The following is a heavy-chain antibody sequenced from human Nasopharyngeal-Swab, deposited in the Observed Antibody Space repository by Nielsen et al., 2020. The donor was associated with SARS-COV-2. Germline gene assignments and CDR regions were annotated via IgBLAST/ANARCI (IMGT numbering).Heavy chain of an antibody. CDR3: ARAGTYYDILTGYYKGGIDY. V-gene: IGHV3-66*01. CDR1: GFTVSSNY. CDR2: IYSGGST. J-gene: IGHJ4*02. Sequence: GVLKISCAASGFTVSSNYMSWVRQAPGKGLEWVSVIYSGGSTYYADSVKGRFTISRDNSKNTLYLMNSLRAEDTAVYYCARAGTYYDILTGYYKGGIDYWGQGTLVTVSS. D-gene: IGHD3-9*01.